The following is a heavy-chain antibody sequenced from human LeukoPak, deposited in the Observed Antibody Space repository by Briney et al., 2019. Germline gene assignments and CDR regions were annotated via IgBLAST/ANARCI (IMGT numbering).Heavy chain of an antibody. V-gene: IGHV4-59*08. CDR3: ARARGYYYGSGSYGDY. CDR2: IYYSGST. Sequence: PSETLSLTCTVSGGSISSYYWSWIRQPPGKGLEWIGYIYYSGSTNYNPSLKSRVTISVDTSKNQFSLKLSSVTAADTAVYYCARARGYYYGSGSYGDYWGQGTLVTVSS. J-gene: IGHJ4*02. CDR1: GGSISSYY. D-gene: IGHD3-10*01.